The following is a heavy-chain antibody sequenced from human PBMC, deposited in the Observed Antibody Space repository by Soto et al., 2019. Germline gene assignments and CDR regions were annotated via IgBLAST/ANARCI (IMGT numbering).Heavy chain of an antibody. D-gene: IGHD6-19*01. J-gene: IGHJ4*02. CDR1: GASVSSGTHF. Sequence: SETLSLTCTVSGASVSSGTHFWSWIRQPPGKGLEWIGNIHYRGSTSYNPSLRGRVTISLDMSKNQFSLKLSSVTAADTAVYYCASISSGWVDYWGQGTLVTVSS. CDR3: ASISSGWVDY. CDR2: IHYRGST. V-gene: IGHV4-61*01.